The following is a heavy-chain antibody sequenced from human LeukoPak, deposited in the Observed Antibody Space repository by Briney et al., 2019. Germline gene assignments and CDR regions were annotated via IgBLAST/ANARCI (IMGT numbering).Heavy chain of an antibody. CDR1: GFTFSDHY. D-gene: IGHD3-22*01. V-gene: IGHV3-72*01. CDR3: AREWEDYDSSGYYYFDY. Sequence: GGSLRLSCAASGFTFSDHYMDWVRQAPGKGLGRVGRTRNKANSYTTEYAASVKGRFTISRDDSKNSLYLQMNSLKTEDTAVYYCAREWEDYDSSGYYYFDYWGQGTLVTVSS. J-gene: IGHJ4*02. CDR2: TRNKANSYTT.